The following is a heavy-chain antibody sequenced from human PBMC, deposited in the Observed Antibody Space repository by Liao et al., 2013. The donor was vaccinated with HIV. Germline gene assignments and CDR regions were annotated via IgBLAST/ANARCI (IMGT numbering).Heavy chain of an antibody. D-gene: IGHD6-13*01. J-gene: IGHJ3*02. CDR1: GGSISSSSYY. CDR2: IYYSGST. CDR3: ARESIAAAGSFGWPYAFDI. V-gene: IGHV4-39*07. Sequence: QLQLQESGPGLVKPSETLSLTCTVSGGSISSSSYYWGWIRQPPGKGLEWIGSIYYSGSTNYNPSLKSRVTISVDTSKNQFSLKLSSVTAADTAVYYCARESIAAAGSFGWPYAFDIWAKGQWSPSLQ.